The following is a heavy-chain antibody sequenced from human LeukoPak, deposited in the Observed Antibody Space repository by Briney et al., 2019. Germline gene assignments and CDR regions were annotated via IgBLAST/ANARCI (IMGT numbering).Heavy chain of an antibody. CDR3: ARDESAGFGELLYGDY. D-gene: IGHD3-10*01. V-gene: IGHV3-30*03. CDR2: ISYDGSNK. J-gene: IGHJ4*02. Sequence: GGSLRLSCAASGFTFSSYGMHWVRQAPGKGLEWVAVISYDGSNKYYADSVKGRFTISRDNAKNSLYLQMNSLRAEDTAVYYCARDESAGFGELLYGDYWGQGTLVTVSS. CDR1: GFTFSSYG.